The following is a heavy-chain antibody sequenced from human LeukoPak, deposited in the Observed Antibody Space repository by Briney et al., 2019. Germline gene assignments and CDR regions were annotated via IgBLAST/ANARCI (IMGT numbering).Heavy chain of an antibody. J-gene: IGHJ4*02. CDR1: GFTFSSYG. CDR2: ISYDGSNK. V-gene: IGHV3-30*03. Sequence: GGSLRLSCAASGFTFSSYGMHWVRQAPGKGLEWVAVISYDGSNKYYADSVKGRFTISRDNSKNTLYLQMNSLRAEDTAVYYCARDIPPYYYGSGSYYDYWGQGTLVTVSS. CDR3: ARDIPPYYYGSGSYYDY. D-gene: IGHD3-10*01.